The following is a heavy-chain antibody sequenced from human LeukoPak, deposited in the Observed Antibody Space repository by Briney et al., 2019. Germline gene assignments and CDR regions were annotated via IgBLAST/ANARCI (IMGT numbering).Heavy chain of an antibody. J-gene: IGHJ4*02. CDR1: GYTLTELS. CDR3: ATGHTKTGTTVFDY. D-gene: IGHD1-1*01. Sequence: ASVKVSCKVSGYTLTELSMHWVRQAPGKGLEWMGGFDPEDGETIYAQKFQGSVTMTEDTSTDTAYMELSSLRSEDTAVYYCATGHTKTGTTVFDYWGQGTLVTVSS. V-gene: IGHV1-24*01. CDR2: FDPEDGET.